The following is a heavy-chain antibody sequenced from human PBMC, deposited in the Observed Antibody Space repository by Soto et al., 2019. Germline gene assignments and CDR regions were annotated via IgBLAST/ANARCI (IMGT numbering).Heavy chain of an antibody. CDR1: GGSISSGDYY. CDR3: ARVWRFCSSPSCRGRNWFDP. D-gene: IGHD2-2*01. V-gene: IGHV4-30-4*01. Sequence: QVQLQESGPGLVEPSQTLSLTCSVSGGSISSGDYYWSWIRQPPGKGLEWIGYMFYVGATYYNPSLKSRFTISVGTSKHQFALKLSSVTAADTAVYHCARVWRFCSSPSCRGRNWFDPWGQGTLVTVTS. J-gene: IGHJ5*02. CDR2: MFYVGAT.